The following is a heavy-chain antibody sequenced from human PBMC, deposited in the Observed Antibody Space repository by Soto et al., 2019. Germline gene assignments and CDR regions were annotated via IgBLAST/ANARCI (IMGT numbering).Heavy chain of an antibody. CDR1: GFTFSSYA. D-gene: IGHD4-17*01. CDR3: ARAVDYGGNSGGHY. J-gene: IGHJ4*02. V-gene: IGHV3-30-3*01. Sequence: GGSLRLSCAASGFTFSSYAMHWVRQAPGKGLEWVAVISYDGSNKYYADSVKGRFTISRDNSKNTLYPQMNSLRAEDTAVYYCARAVDYGGNSGGHYWGQGTLVTVSS. CDR2: ISYDGSNK.